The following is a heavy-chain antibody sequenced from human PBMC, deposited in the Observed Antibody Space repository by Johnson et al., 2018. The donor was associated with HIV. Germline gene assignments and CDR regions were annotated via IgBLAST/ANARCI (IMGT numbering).Heavy chain of an antibody. CDR3: ARAKDYVWRASDI. CDR1: GFTFSSYA. D-gene: IGHD3-16*01. J-gene: IGHJ3*02. Sequence: VQLLESGGGVVQPGRSLRLSCAASGFTFSSYAMHWVRQAPGKGLEWVAVISYDGSNKYYADSVKGRFTISRDNSKNTLYLQMNSLRAEDTAVYHCARAKDYVWRASDIWGQGTMVTVSS. V-gene: IGHV3-30*14. CDR2: ISYDGSNK.